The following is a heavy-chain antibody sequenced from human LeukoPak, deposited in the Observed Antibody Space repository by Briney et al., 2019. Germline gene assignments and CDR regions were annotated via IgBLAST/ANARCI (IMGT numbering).Heavy chain of an antibody. V-gene: IGHV4-34*01. CDR1: GGSFSGYY. Sequence: SETLSLTCAVYGGSFSGYYWSWIRQPPGKGLEWIGEINHSGSTNYNPSLKSRVTISVDTSKNQFSLKLSSVTAADTAVYYCVRYGYSSGWSDDYWGQGTLVTVSS. D-gene: IGHD6-19*01. CDR3: VRYGYSSGWSDDY. CDR2: INHSGST. J-gene: IGHJ4*02.